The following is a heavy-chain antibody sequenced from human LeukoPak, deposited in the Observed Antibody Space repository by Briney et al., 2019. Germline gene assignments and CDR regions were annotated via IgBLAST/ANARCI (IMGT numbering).Heavy chain of an antibody. CDR3: ARLAFCTNAVCFSNYYYSMDV. J-gene: IGHJ6*03. V-gene: IGHV5-51*01. Sequence: GESLKISCKGSGYSFTSYWIGWVRQMPGKGLEWMGIIYPDDSDTKYSPSFQGQVTISADKPISTAYLQWSSLQASDTAMYYCARLAFCTNAVCFSNYYYSMDVWGRGTTVTVSS. D-gene: IGHD2-8*01. CDR1: GYSFTSYW. CDR2: IYPDDSDT.